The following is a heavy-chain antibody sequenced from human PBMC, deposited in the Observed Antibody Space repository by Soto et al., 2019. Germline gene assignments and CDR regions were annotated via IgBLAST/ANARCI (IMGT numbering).Heavy chain of an antibody. CDR1: GFYFTGYY. V-gene: IGHV1-2*02. Sequence: ASVKVSCKASGFYFTGYYIHWVRQAPGQGLEWMGWINAHSGVTEYAQKFQGRVTLTRDTSIATDYLTLTSLTSDDTALYYSAKDLKRQLAYWLDPWGQGTQVTVSS. J-gene: IGHJ5*02. D-gene: IGHD6-6*01. CDR2: INAHSGVT. CDR3: AKDLKRQLAYWLDP.